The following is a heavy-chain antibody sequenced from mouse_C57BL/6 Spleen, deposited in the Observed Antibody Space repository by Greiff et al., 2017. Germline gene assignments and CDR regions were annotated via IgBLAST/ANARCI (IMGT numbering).Heavy chain of an antibody. CDR1: GYTFPSYW. J-gene: IGHJ2*01. CDR3: ARDGSSPSFDY. V-gene: IGHV1-55*01. Sequence: QVQLQQPGAELVKPGASVKMSCKASGYTFPSYWITWVKQRPGQGLEWIGDIYPGSGSTNYNEKFKSKATLTVDTASSTAYMQLSSLTSEDSAVYYCARDGSSPSFDYWGQGTTLTVSS. CDR2: IYPGSGST. D-gene: IGHD1-1*01.